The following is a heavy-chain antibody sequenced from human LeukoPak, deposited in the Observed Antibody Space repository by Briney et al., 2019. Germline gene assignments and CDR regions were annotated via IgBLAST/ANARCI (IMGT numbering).Heavy chain of an antibody. CDR3: ASYSPGLYSSGRREMVY. J-gene: IGHJ4*02. Sequence: SETLSLTCTVSGGSISSYYWSWIRQPPGKGLEWIGYIYYSGSTYYNPSLKSRVTISVDTSKNQFSLKLSSVTAADTAVYYCASYSPGLYSSGRREMVYWGQGTLVTVSS. D-gene: IGHD6-19*01. V-gene: IGHV4-59*12. CDR1: GGSISSYY. CDR2: IYYSGST.